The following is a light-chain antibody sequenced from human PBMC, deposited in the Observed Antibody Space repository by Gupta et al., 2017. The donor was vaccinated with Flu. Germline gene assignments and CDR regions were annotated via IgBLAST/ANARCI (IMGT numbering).Light chain of an antibody. Sequence: VTISCSGSSSNIGRNTVNWYQQLPGTAPNLLIYSNNQRPSGGPDRFSCSKSGTSASLAISELQSEDEADYYCAAWDDSLNGPWVFGGGTKLTVL. CDR1: SSNIGRNT. J-gene: IGLJ3*02. CDR2: SNN. V-gene: IGLV1-44*01. CDR3: AAWDDSLNGPWV.